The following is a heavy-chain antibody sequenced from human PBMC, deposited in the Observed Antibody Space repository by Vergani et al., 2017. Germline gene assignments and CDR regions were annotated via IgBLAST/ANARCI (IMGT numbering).Heavy chain of an antibody. CDR2: IRSKNDGETA. J-gene: IGHJ4*02. V-gene: IGHV3-15*01. CDR1: GIPFKNAW. D-gene: IGHD2-2*02. CDR3: ATIGYRRWGYYFDY. Sequence: EVQVVESGGGVIKPGGSLRLSCVVSGIPFKNAWINWVRQAPGKGLEWIGRIRSKNDGETADYAAPLKGRFTISSDDSKDSAFLLVNNLKTEDTAVYYCATIGYRRWGYYFDYWGQGILVTVSS.